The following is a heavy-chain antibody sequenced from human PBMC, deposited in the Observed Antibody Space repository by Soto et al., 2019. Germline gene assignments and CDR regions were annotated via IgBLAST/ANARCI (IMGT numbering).Heavy chain of an antibody. J-gene: IGHJ3*01. CDR1: GGSLTSNDW. CDR2: IHHRGST. CDR3: ARSTGGDACHF. V-gene: IGHV4-4*02. Sequence: QVQLQESGPGLVKPSGTLSLTCAVSGGSLTSNDWWTWVRQPPGKGLEWVGQIHHRGSTFYNPSLRSRITVSINVSANHFSQNLDSVSAAYTALYYCARSTGGDACHFWGQGTMVTVSS. D-gene: IGHD7-27*01.